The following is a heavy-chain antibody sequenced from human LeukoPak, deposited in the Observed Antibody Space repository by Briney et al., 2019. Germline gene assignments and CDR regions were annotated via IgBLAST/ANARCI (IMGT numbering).Heavy chain of an antibody. D-gene: IGHD3-22*01. CDR3: ARDLHYYDSSGYYYSDAFDI. V-gene: IGHV4-4*07. CDR2: IYTSGST. J-gene: IGHJ3*02. Sequence: SETLSLTCTVSGGSINSYYWSGIRQPAGKGLEWIGRIYTSGSTNYNPSLKSRVTMSVDTSKNQFSLKLSSVTAADTAVYYCARDLHYYDSSGYYYSDAFDIWGQGTMVTVSS. CDR1: GGSINSYY.